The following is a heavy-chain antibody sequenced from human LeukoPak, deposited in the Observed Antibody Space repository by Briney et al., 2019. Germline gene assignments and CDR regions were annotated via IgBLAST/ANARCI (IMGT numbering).Heavy chain of an antibody. CDR3: AKGYSGSYFDY. J-gene: IGHJ4*02. CDR1: GFTFSNYA. Sequence: GGSLRLSCAASGFTFSNYAMSWVRQAPGKGLEWVSTISGSGGSTYYADSVKGRFTISRDNSKNTLYLQMNSLRAEDTAVYYCAKGYSGSYFDYWGQGTLVTASS. CDR2: ISGSGGST. V-gene: IGHV3-23*01. D-gene: IGHD1-26*01.